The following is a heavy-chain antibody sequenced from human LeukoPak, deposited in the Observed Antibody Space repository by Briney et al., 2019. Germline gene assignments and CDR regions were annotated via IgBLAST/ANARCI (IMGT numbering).Heavy chain of an antibody. CDR3: ARDSSEYYDFWSGYSD. Sequence: GGSLRLSCAASGFTFSSYWMHWVRQAPGKGLVWVPRINSDGSSTSYADSVKGRFTISRDNAKNTLYLQMNSLRAEDTAVYYCARDSSEYYDFWSGYSDWGQGTLVTVSS. CDR1: GFTFSSYW. D-gene: IGHD3-3*01. CDR2: INSDGSST. V-gene: IGHV3-74*01. J-gene: IGHJ4*02.